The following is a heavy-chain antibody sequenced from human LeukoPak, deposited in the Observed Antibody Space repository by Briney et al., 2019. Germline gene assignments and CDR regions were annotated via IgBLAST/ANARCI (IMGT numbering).Heavy chain of an antibody. Sequence: PGGSLRLSCAASGFTFSNYAMSWVRQAPGKGLEWVSVIGGSGGRTYYADSVKGRFTISRDNSKNTLYLQMNSLRAEDTAVYYCAKDRARGGFDYWGQGTLVTVSS. J-gene: IGHJ4*02. CDR1: GFTFSNYA. D-gene: IGHD3-10*01. CDR2: IGGSGGRT. CDR3: AKDRARGGFDY. V-gene: IGHV3-23*01.